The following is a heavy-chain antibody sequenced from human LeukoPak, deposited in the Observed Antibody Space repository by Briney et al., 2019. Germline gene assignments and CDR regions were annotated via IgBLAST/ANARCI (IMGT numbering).Heavy chain of an antibody. J-gene: IGHJ4*02. CDR3: AREVEGIYDILTGYYPNTHFDY. D-gene: IGHD3-9*01. Sequence: PGGSLRLSCAASGFTFSSYAMHWVRQAPGKGLEWVAVISYDGSNKYYADSVKGRFTISRDNSKNTLYLQMNSLRAEDTAVYYCAREVEGIYDILTGYYPNTHFDYWGQGTLVTVSS. CDR2: ISYDGSNK. V-gene: IGHV3-30-3*01. CDR1: GFTFSSYA.